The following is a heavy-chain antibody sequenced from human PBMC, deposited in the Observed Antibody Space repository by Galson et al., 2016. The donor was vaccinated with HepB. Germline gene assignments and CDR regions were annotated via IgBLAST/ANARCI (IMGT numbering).Heavy chain of an antibody. CDR1: GFTFSSYA. J-gene: IGHJ4*02. CDR3: AKDRRGRFLEWLSFFDY. Sequence: SLRLSCAASGFTFSSYAMSWVRQAPGKGLEWVSIVSGRGGSTYYAYSVKGRFTISRDNSKNPLYLQMNRLGAEDTAVYYCAKDRRGRFLEWLSFFDYWGQGILVTVSS. CDR2: VSGRGGST. V-gene: IGHV3-23*01. D-gene: IGHD3-3*01.